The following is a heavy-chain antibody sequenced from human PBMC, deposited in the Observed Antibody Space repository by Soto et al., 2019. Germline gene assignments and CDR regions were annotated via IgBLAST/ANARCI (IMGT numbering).Heavy chain of an antibody. CDR1: GFTFSSYA. D-gene: IGHD1-7*01. CDR3: AKLGTGTTPRSYYYYGMDV. CDR2: ISGSGGST. Sequence: EVQLLESGGGLVQPGGSLRLSCTASGFTFSSYAMSWVRQAPGKGLEWVSSISGSGGSTYYADSVKGRFTISRDNSKNTLYLQMNSLRAEDTAVYYCAKLGTGTTPRSYYYYGMDVWGQGTTVTVSS. V-gene: IGHV3-23*01. J-gene: IGHJ6*02.